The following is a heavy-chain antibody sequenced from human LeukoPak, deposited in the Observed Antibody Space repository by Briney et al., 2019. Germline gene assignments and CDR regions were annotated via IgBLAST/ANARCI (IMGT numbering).Heavy chain of an antibody. CDR3: AKGSSGPDY. V-gene: IGHV3-23*01. D-gene: IGHD1-26*01. Sequence: PGGSLRLSCAASGPTFSSYATSWVRQAPGQGLEWVSSISESGRSTYYADTVKGRFTISRDNSKNTLYLQMNSLRAEDTALYYCAKGSSGPDYWGLGTPVTVSS. CDR2: ISESGRST. CDR1: GPTFSSYA. J-gene: IGHJ4*02.